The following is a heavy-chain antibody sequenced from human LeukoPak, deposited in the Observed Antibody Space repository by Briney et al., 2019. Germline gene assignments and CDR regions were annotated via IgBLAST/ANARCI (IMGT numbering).Heavy chain of an antibody. V-gene: IGHV4-30-2*01. CDR3: ARGSRYYGSGSSVFDY. CDR1: GGSISSGGYS. J-gene: IGHJ4*02. Sequence: SETLSLTCAVSGGSISSGGYSWSWIRQPPGKGLEWIGYIYHSGSTYYNPSLKSRVTISVDRSKNQFSLKLSSVTAADTAVYYCARGSRYYGSGSSVFDYWGQGTLVTVSS. D-gene: IGHD3-10*01. CDR2: IYHSGST.